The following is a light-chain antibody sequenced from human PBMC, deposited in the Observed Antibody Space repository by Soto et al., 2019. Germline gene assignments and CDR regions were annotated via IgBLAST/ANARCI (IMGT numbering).Light chain of an antibody. Sequence: EIVLTQSPATLSLSPGERATLSCRASQSISNSLAWYQQKPGQAPRLLIYDASNRATGIPARFSGSGSGTDFTLTISSLEPEDFALYYCQQRGEWPPGATFGSGTRLEIK. CDR3: QQRGEWPPGAT. CDR1: QSISNS. J-gene: IGKJ5*01. V-gene: IGKV3-11*01. CDR2: DAS.